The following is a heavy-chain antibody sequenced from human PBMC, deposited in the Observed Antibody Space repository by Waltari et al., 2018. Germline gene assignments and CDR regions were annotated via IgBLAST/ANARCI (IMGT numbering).Heavy chain of an antibody. Sequence: EVQLVESGGGLVQPGGSLKVSCSASGCTFSGSSIHWVRQTSGKGLEWVGRIRDKGNSYATDYAASVKGRFTMSRDDSKNTAYLQMNSLKTEDTALYYCTRGDCGSDCYIYFYWGLGTLVTVSS. CDR1: GCTFSGSS. CDR2: IRDKGNSYAT. D-gene: IGHD2-21*02. J-gene: IGHJ4*02. CDR3: TRGDCGSDCYIYFY. V-gene: IGHV3-73*01.